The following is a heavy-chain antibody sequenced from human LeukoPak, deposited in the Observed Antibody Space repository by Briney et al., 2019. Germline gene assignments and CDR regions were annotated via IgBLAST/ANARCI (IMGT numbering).Heavy chain of an antibody. V-gene: IGHV4-59*08. J-gene: IGHJ4*02. D-gene: IGHD5-24*01. CDR3: ASSARRGPFDY. CDR1: GGSNSSYY. Sequence: SETLSLTCTVSGGSNSSYYWSWIRQRPGKGLEWIGYIYYSGSTNYNPSLKSRVTISVDTSKNQFSLKLSSVTAADTAVYYCASSARRGPFDYWGQGTLVTVST. CDR2: IYYSGST.